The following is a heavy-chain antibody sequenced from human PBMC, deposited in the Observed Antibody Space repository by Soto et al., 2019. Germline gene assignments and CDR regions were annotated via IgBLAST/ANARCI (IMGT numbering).Heavy chain of an antibody. Sequence: VSLRLSCAPSGFIFRNYLMHWVRQAPGKGLVWISRINSDGSSASYADSVKGRFTISRDNAKNTLYLQMHSLRDEDTAVYYCARDGYNGFDYWGQGTLVTVSS. D-gene: IGHD5-12*01. CDR2: INSDGSSA. CDR3: ARDGYNGFDY. V-gene: IGHV3-74*01. CDR1: GFIFRNYL. J-gene: IGHJ4*02.